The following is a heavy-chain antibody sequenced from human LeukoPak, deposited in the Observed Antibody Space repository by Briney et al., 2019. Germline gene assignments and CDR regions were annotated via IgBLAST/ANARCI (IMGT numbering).Heavy chain of an antibody. Sequence: SETLSLTCTVSGGSISSSSYYWSWIRQPPGKGLEWIGYIYYSGSTNYNPSLKSRVTISVDTSKNQFSLKLSSVTAADTAVYYCARYNSHDSSGYYYLFDYWGQGTLVTVSS. D-gene: IGHD3-22*01. V-gene: IGHV4-61*01. J-gene: IGHJ4*02. CDR2: IYYSGST. CDR1: GGSISSSSYY. CDR3: ARYNSHDSSGYYYLFDY.